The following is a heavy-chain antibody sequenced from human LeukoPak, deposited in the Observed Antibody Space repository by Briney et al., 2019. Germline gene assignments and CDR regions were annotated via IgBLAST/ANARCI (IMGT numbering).Heavy chain of an antibody. CDR1: GGSISSSSYY. Sequence: SETLSLTCTVSGGSISSSSYYWGWIRQPPGKGLEWIGSIYYSGSTYYNPSLKSRVTISVDTSKNQFSLKLSSVTAADTAVYYCARVVATICWFDPWGQGTLVTVSS. CDR3: ARVVATICWFDP. V-gene: IGHV4-39*07. J-gene: IGHJ5*02. CDR2: IYYSGST. D-gene: IGHD5-12*01.